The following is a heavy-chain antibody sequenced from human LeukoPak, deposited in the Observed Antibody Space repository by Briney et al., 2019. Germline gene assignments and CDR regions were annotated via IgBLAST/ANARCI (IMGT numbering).Heavy chain of an antibody. J-gene: IGHJ4*02. CDR3: ARDRRRHCSSTSCSAQGY. D-gene: IGHD2-2*01. V-gene: IGHV3-33*01. Sequence: GGSLRLSCAASGFTFSGYGMHWVRQAPGKGLEWVAVIWYDGSNKYYADSVKGRFTISRDNSKNTLYLQMNSLRAEDTAVYYCARDRRRHCSSTSCSAQGYWGQGTLVTVSS. CDR2: IWYDGSNK. CDR1: GFTFSGYG.